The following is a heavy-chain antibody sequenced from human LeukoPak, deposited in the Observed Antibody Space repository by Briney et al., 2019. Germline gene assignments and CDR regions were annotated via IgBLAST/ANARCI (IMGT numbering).Heavy chain of an antibody. CDR2: IYTSGST. Sequence: SETLSLTCTVSGGSISSYYWSWIRQPAGKGLEWIGRIYTSGSTNYNPSLKSRVTMSVDTSKNQFSLKLSSVTAADTAVYYCARVCHGSGSYYGNDAFDIWGQGTMVTVSS. CDR1: GGSISSYY. V-gene: IGHV4-4*07. J-gene: IGHJ3*02. D-gene: IGHD3-10*01. CDR3: ARVCHGSGSYYGNDAFDI.